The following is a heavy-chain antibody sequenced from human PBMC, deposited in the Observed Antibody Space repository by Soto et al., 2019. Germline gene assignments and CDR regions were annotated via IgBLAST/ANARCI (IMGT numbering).Heavy chain of an antibody. CDR1: GGSISRGGYY. J-gene: IGHJ4*02. D-gene: IGHD6-6*01. CDR3: VSSQVGYSRSSGLYFDY. Sequence: SETLCLTCTVSGGSISRGGYYWSWIRQHPGKGLEWIGYIYYSGSTYYNPSLKRRVTISVDTSKNQFSLKLSSVTAADTAVYYCVSSQVGYSRSSGLYFDYWGQETLLTVSS. CDR2: IYYSGST. V-gene: IGHV4-31*03.